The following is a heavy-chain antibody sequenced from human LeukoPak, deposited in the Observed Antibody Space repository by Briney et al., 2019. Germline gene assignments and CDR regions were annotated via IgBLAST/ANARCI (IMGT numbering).Heavy chain of an antibody. V-gene: IGHV4-59*01. J-gene: IGHJ5*02. Sequence: PSETLSLTCTVSGGSISSYYWSWIRQPPGKGLEWIGYIYYSGSTNYNPSLKSRVTISVDTSKNQFSLKLSSVTAADTAVYYCARELRDFWSGYPYFNWFDHWGQGTLVTVSS. CDR3: ARELRDFWSGYPYFNWFDH. D-gene: IGHD3-3*01. CDR1: GGSISSYY. CDR2: IYYSGST.